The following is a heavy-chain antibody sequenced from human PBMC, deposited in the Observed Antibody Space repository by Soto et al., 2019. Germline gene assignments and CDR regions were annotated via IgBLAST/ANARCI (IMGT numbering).Heavy chain of an antibody. V-gene: IGHV4-31*03. CDR1: GGSISSGGYY. CDR2: IFYIGST. J-gene: IGHJ5*02. D-gene: IGHD1-26*01. Sequence: LSLTCTVSGGSISSGGYYWSWIRQHPGKGLEWIGYIFYIGSTYYNPSLKSRVAISVDTSKNQFSLKLSSVTAADTAVYYCARFSWEHGLDPWRQGTLVTSPQ. CDR3: ARFSWEHGLDP.